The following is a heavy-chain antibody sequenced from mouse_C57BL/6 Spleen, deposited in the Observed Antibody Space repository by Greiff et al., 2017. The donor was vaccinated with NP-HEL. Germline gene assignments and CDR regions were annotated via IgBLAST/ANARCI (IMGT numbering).Heavy chain of an antibody. D-gene: IGHD1-1*01. Sequence: QVQLQQPGAELVKPGASVKLYCKASGYTFTSYWMQWVKQRPGQGLEWIGEIDPSDSYTNYNQKFKGKATLTVDTSSSTAYMQLSSLTSEDSAVYYCARWNGSSYGYAMDYWGQGTSVTVSS. J-gene: IGHJ4*01. CDR2: IDPSDSYT. CDR1: GYTFTSYW. CDR3: ARWNGSSYGYAMDY. V-gene: IGHV1-50*01.